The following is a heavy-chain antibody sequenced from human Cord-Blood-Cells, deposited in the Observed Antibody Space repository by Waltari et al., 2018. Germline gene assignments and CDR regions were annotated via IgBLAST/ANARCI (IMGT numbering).Heavy chain of an antibody. V-gene: IGHV3-30*18. CDR1: GFTFSSYG. CDR3: AKDLTGDAFDI. D-gene: IGHD7-27*01. CDR2: ISYDGSNK. Sequence: QVQLVESGGGVVQPGRSLRLSCAASGFTFSSYGMHWVRQAPGKGLEWVAVISYDGSNKYYADSVKGRFTISRDNSKNTLYLQMNSLRAEDTAVYYCAKDLTGDAFDIWGQGTMVTVSS. J-gene: IGHJ3*02.